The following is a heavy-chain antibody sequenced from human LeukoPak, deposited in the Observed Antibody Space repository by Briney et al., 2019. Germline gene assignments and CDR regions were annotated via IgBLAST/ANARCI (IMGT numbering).Heavy chain of an antibody. J-gene: IGHJ4*02. CDR2: ISYDGSNK. CDR3: ARGRSDYSNRMLDY. D-gene: IGHD4-11*01. V-gene: IGHV3-30*01. CDR1: GFTFSSYA. Sequence: GGSLRLSCAASGFTFSSYAMHWVRQAPGKGLKWVAVISYDGSNKYYADSVKGRFTISRDNSKNTLYLQMNSLRAEDTAVYYCARGRSDYSNRMLDYWGQGTLVTVSS.